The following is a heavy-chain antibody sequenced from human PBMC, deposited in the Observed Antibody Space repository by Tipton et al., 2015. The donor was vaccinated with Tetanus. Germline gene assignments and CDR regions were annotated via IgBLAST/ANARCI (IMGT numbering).Heavy chain of an antibody. CDR3: ARQIRDGYSYGFDY. D-gene: IGHD5-18*01. CDR1: GGSISSSSYY. Sequence: TLSLTCTVSGGSISSSSYYWGWIRQPPGKGLEWIGSIYYSGSTYYNPSLKSRVTISVDTSKNQFSLKLSSVTAADTAAYYCARQIRDGYSYGFDYWGQGTLVTVSS. CDR2: IYYSGST. V-gene: IGHV4-39*01. J-gene: IGHJ4*02.